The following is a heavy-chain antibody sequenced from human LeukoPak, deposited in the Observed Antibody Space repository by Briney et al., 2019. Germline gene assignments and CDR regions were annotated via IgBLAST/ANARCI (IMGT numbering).Heavy chain of an antibody. V-gene: IGHV3-21*01. CDR2: ISSSSYI. D-gene: IGHD2-15*01. Sequence: PGGSLRLSCAASGFTFSSYSMNWARQAPGKGLEWVSSISSSSYIYYADSVKGRFTISRDNAKNSLYLQMNSLRAEDTAVYYCAREPLIYCSGGSCPARDAFDIWGQGTMVTVSS. J-gene: IGHJ3*02. CDR1: GFTFSSYS. CDR3: AREPLIYCSGGSCPARDAFDI.